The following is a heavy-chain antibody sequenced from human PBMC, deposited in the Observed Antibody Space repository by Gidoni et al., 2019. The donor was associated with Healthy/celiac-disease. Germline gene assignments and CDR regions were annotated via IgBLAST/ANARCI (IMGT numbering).Heavy chain of an antibody. J-gene: IGHJ4*02. D-gene: IGHD6-13*01. CDR1: GYTFTRYG. CDR2: ISAYNGNT. Sequence: QVQLVQSGAEVKKPGASVKVSCKASGYTFTRYGISWVRQAPGQGLEWMGWISAYNGNTNDEQKLQGRVTMTTETSTSTAYMELRSLRSDDTAVYYCARDGWRQQLGAELFDYWGQGTLVTVSS. CDR3: ARDGWRQQLGAELFDY. V-gene: IGHV1-18*04.